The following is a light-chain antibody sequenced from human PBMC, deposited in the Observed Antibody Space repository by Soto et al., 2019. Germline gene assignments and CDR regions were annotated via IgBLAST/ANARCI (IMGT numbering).Light chain of an antibody. J-gene: IGKJ2*01. CDR1: QSVKSNY. Sequence: ENVLTQSPGTLSLSPGERATLSCRASQSVKSNYLAWYQQKPGQAPRLLIYGASSRATGIPDRFSGSGSGTDFTLTIRRLEPEDFAVYYCQQYGSSPMYTFGQGTKLEIK. CDR3: QQYGSSPMYT. V-gene: IGKV3-20*01. CDR2: GAS.